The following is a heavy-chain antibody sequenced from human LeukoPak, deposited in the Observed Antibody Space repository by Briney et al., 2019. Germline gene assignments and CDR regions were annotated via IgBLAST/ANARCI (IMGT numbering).Heavy chain of an antibody. J-gene: IGHJ5*02. CDR2: IRYDGSNK. D-gene: IGHD6-13*01. Sequence: GGSLRLSCAASGFTFSSYGMHWVRQAPGKGQEWVAFIRYDGSNKYYADSVKGRFTISRDNSKNTLYLQMNSLRAEDTAVYYCAKGTAAGTPPPHFDPWGQGTLVTVSS. V-gene: IGHV3-30*02. CDR1: GFTFSSYG. CDR3: AKGTAAGTPPPHFDP.